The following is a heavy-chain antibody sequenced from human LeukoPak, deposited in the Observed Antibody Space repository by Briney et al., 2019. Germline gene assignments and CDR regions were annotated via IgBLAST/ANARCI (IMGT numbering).Heavy chain of an antibody. V-gene: IGHV4-4*07. CDR2: IYTSGST. D-gene: IGHD3-10*01. CDR3: ARAQPYYYGSGSQASWFDP. J-gene: IGHJ5*02. Sequence: SETLSLTCTVSGGSISSYYWSRIRQPAGKGLEWIGRIYTSGSTNYNPSLKSRVTMSVDTSKNQFSLKLSSVTAADTAVYYCARAQPYYYGSGSQASWFDPWGQGTLVTVSS. CDR1: GGSISSYY.